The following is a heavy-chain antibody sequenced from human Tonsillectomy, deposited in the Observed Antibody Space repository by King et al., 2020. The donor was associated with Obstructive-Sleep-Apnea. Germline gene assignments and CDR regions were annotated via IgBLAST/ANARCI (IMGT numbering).Heavy chain of an antibody. CDR3: TRHIRGLKLYYAMDV. V-gene: IGHV3-73*01. D-gene: IGHD3-10*01. CDR1: GFTFSGSA. J-gene: IGHJ6*02. Sequence: VQLVESGGGLVQPGGSLKLSCVASGFTFSGSAMHWVRQASGKGLEWVGRIRSKANSYATEYGASVKGRFTISRDDLKNTAYLQMNSLKTEDTAVYYCTRHIRGLKLYYAMDVWGQGTTVTVAS. CDR2: IRSKANSYAT.